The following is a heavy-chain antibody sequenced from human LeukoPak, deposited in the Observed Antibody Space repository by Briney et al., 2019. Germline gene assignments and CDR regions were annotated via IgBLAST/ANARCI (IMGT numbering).Heavy chain of an antibody. CDR3: ARLGYSSSSAFDY. CDR1: GFTVSSNY. V-gene: IGHV3-53*01. Sequence: GGSLRLSCAASGFTVSSNYRSWVRQAPGKGLEWVSVIYSGGSTYYADSVKGRFTISRDNSKNTLYLQMNSLRAEDTAVCYCARLGYSSSSAFDYWGQGTLVTVSS. D-gene: IGHD6-6*01. CDR2: IYSGGST. J-gene: IGHJ4*02.